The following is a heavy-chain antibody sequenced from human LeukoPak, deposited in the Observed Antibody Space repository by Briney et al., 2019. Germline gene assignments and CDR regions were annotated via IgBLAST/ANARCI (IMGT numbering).Heavy chain of an antibody. D-gene: IGHD5-18*01. CDR2: ISSSSSTI. J-gene: IGHJ4*02. CDR3: TKGSWIQLWPFDY. Sequence: PGGSLRLSCTASGFTFGDYAMSWVRQAPGKGLEWVSYISSSSSTIYYADSVKGRFTISRDNSKNSLYLQMNSLRTEDTALYYCTKGSWIQLWPFDYWGQGTLVTVSS. CDR1: GFTFGDYA. V-gene: IGHV3-48*04.